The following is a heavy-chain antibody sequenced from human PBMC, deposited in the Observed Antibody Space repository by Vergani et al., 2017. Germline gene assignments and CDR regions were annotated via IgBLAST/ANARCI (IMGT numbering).Heavy chain of an antibody. Sequence: QVQLVESGGGVVQPGRSLRLSCAASGFTFSSYAMHWVRQAPGKGLEWVAVTSYDGGNKYYADSVKGRFTISRDNSKNTLYLQMNSLRAEDTAVYYCARGSDSYDILTGFFGGLDYWGQGTLVPESS. V-gene: IGHV3-30*04. J-gene: IGHJ4*02. CDR2: TSYDGGNK. D-gene: IGHD3-9*01. CDR1: GFTFSSYA. CDR3: ARGSDSYDILTGFFGGLDY.